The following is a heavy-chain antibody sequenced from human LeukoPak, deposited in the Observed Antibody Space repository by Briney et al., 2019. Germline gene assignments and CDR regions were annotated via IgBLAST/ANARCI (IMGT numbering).Heavy chain of an antibody. V-gene: IGHV1-18*01. Sequence: GASVKVSCKASGGTFSSYAISWVRQAPGQGLEWMGWISAYNGDTNYAQKLQGRVTMTTDTSTSTAYMELRSLRSDDTAVYYCARAPDYYYDSSGPHFDYWGQGTLVTVSS. CDR1: GGTFSSYA. J-gene: IGHJ4*02. CDR2: ISAYNGDT. D-gene: IGHD3-22*01. CDR3: ARAPDYYYDSSGPHFDY.